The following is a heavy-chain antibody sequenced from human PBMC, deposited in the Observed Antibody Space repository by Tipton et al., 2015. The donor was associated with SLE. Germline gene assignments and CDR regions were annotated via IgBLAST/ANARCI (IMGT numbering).Heavy chain of an antibody. D-gene: IGHD1-14*01. V-gene: IGHV4-34*01. CDR2: INHSGST. J-gene: IGHJ6*03. Sequence: TLSLTCAVYGGSFSGYYWSWIRQPPGKGLEWIGEINHSGSTNYNPSLKSRVTISVDTSKNQFSLKLSSVTAADTAVYYCARGLGSGYYNYYYMDVWDKGITVTVSS. CDR3: ARGLGSGYYNYYYMDV. CDR1: GGSFSGYY.